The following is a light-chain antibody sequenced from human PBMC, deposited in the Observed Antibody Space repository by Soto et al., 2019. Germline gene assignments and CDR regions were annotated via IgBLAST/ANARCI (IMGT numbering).Light chain of an antibody. V-gene: IGKV3-20*01. CDR3: QQYGSSPLIT. CDR1: QRLSASD. J-gene: IGKJ5*01. Sequence: EIVLTQSPVTLSLSPGQIATLSCSASQRLSASDIAWYQQKPGQAPKFLIYGVSSRATSIPDRFSGSGSGTDSTLTISRLEPEDFAVYHCQQYGSSPLITFGQGTRLEIK. CDR2: GVS.